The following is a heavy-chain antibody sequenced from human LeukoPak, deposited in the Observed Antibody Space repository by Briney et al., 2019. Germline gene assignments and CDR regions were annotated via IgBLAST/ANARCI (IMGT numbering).Heavy chain of an antibody. J-gene: IGHJ5*02. CDR2: ISGGGGTT. V-gene: IGHV3-23*01. CDR3: AKYYYGSGSEDWFDP. Sequence: GGSLRLSCAASGFTFSTYGMQWVRQVPGKGLEWVSTISGGGGTTYYADSVKGRFTISRDNSKNTLYLQMNSLRAEDTAVYYCAKYYYGSGSEDWFDPWGQGTLVTVSS. D-gene: IGHD3-10*01. CDR1: GFTFSTYG.